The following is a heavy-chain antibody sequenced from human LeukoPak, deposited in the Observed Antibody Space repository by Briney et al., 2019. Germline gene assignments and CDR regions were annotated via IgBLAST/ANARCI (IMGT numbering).Heavy chain of an antibody. D-gene: IGHD2-2*02. J-gene: IGHJ3*02. CDR2: IYHSGST. CDR3: ARAGVDCSSTSCYTAAFDI. CDR1: GGSISSGGYS. Sequence: SQTLSLTCAVSGGSISSGGYSWSWIRQPPGKGLEWIGYIYHSGSTYYNPSLKSRVTISVVRSKNQFSLKLSSVTAADTAVYYCARAGVDCSSTSCYTAAFDIWGQGTMVTVSS. V-gene: IGHV4-30-2*01.